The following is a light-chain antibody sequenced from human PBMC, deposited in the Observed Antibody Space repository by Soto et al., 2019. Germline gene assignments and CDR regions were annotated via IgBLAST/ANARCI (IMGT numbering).Light chain of an antibody. CDR3: SLYTTSVTYV. CDR2: DVS. CDR1: SSDVGAYNS. Sequence: QSALTQPASVSGSPGQSITISCTGTSSDVGAYNSVSWYQQHPGKAPKLIIYDVSTRPSGISDRFSGSKSGNTASLTISGLQAEDESDYYCSLYTTSVTYVFGTGTKLTVL. J-gene: IGLJ1*01. V-gene: IGLV2-14*01.